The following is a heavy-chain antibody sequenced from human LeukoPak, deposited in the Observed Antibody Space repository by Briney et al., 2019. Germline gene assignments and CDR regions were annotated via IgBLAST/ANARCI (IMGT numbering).Heavy chain of an antibody. V-gene: IGHV3-9*01. CDR1: GFTFDDYA. D-gene: IGHD6-19*01. CDR3: AKDRSSGWFGDHPFDY. J-gene: IGHJ4*02. CDR2: ISWNSGSI. Sequence: GGSLRLSWAASGFTFDDYAMHWVRQAPGKGLEWVSGISWNSGSIGYADSVKGRFTISRDNAKNSLYLQMNSLRAEDTALYYCAKDRSSGWFGDHPFDYWGQGTLVTVSS.